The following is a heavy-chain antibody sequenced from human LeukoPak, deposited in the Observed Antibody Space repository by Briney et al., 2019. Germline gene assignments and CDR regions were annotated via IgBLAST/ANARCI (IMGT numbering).Heavy chain of an antibody. D-gene: IGHD1-26*01. CDR1: GGSISSYY. J-gene: IGHJ4*02. CDR3: ARHPVGATTPGSSDY. Sequence: SETLSLTCTVSGGSISSYYWSWIRQPPGKGLEWIGYIYYSGSTNYNPSLKSRVTISVDTSKNQFSLKLSSVTAADTAVYYCARHPVGATTPGSSDYWGQGTLVTVSS. CDR2: IYYSGST. V-gene: IGHV4-59*08.